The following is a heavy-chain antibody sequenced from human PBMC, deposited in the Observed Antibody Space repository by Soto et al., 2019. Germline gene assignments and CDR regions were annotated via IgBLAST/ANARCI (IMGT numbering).Heavy chain of an antibody. D-gene: IGHD3-9*01. CDR2: MHYTGFS. V-gene: IGHV4-59*08. CDR1: GGSVTSHY. CDR3: ARSFSLTGYYRGSWFDP. Sequence: SETLSLTCSFSGGSVTSHYLTWIRQSPEKGLEWIGYMHYTGFSHYNPSLKSRVTISVDTSKNQFSLKLSSVTAADTAVYYCARSFSLTGYYRGSWFDPWGQGTLVTVSS. J-gene: IGHJ5*02.